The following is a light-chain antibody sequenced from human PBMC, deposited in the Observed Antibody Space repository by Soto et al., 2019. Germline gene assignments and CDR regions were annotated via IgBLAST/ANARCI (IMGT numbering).Light chain of an antibody. CDR1: SSNLGAGFD. CDR2: GNT. Sequence: QSVLAQPPSVSGAPGLTVRISWAGSSSNLGAGFDVHWYRHVPGKAPKLVLYGNTIRPSGVPDRFSGSKSGSSASLAITGLQAEDEADYYCQSYDSSPTGSIFRTGTKVTVL. J-gene: IGLJ1*01. V-gene: IGLV1-40*01. CDR3: QSYDSSPTGSI.